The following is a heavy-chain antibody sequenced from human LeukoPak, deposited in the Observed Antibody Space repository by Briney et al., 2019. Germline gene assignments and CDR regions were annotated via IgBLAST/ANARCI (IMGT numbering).Heavy chain of an antibody. V-gene: IGHV3-23*01. CDR2: ISDSGGRT. Sequence: GGSLRLSCAVSGITLSNYGMSWVRQAPGKGLEWVAGISDSGGRTNYADSVKGRFTISRDNPKNTLYLHMNSLRTEDTAVYFCAKRGVVIRVILVGFHKEAYYFDSWGQGALVTVSS. D-gene: IGHD3-22*01. J-gene: IGHJ4*02. CDR3: AKRGVVIRVILVGFHKEAYYFDS. CDR1: GITLSNYG.